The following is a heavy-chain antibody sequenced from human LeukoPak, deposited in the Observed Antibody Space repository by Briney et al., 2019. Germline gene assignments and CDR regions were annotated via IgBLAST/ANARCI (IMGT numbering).Heavy chain of an antibody. D-gene: IGHD5-18*01. CDR2: ISSSGSTI. J-gene: IGHJ4*02. CDR1: GFTFSSYE. CDR3: ARDRAAMVTGFDY. Sequence: GGSLRLSCAASGFTFSSYEMNWVRQAPGKGLEWVSYISSSGSTIYYADSVKGRFTISRDNAKNSLYLQMNSLRAEDTAVYYSARDRAAMVTGFDYWGQGTLVTVSS. V-gene: IGHV3-48*03.